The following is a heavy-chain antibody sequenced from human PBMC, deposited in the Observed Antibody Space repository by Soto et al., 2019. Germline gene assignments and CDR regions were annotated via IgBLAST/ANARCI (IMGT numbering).Heavy chain of an antibody. CDR1: GFTVSTNY. V-gene: IGHV3-53*01. CDR3: ARGRQPDYYSYYGMDV. D-gene: IGHD5-18*01. CDR2: VYAGGST. Sequence: GSLRLSCAASGFTVSTNYMSWVRQAPGKGLEWVSVVYAGGSTYYADSVKGRFTISRDNSKNTVYLQMNSLRAEDTAVYYCARGRQPDYYSYYGMDVWGQGTTVTVSS. J-gene: IGHJ6*02.